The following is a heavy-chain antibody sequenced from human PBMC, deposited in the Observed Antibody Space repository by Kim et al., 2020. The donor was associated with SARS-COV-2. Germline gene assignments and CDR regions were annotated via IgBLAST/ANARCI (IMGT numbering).Heavy chain of an antibody. CDR2: IIPIFGTT. CDR3: AGDPDGDFAKWFDP. Sequence: SVKVSCKTSGGSFNTYAMNWVRQAPGQGLEWMGRIIPIFGTTNYAQKFQGRVTITADEYTSTAYLELSSLTSDDTAVYYCAGDPDGDFAKWFDPWGQGTPVTVSS. J-gene: IGHJ5*02. D-gene: IGHD4-17*01. CDR1: GGSFNTYA. V-gene: IGHV1-69*13.